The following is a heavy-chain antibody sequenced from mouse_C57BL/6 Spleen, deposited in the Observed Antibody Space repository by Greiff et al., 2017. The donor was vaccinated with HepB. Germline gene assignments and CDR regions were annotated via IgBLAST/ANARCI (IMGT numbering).Heavy chain of an antibody. CDR3: AGDGEDSSGPWFAY. Sequence: DVKLVESGGGLVKPGGSLKLSCAASGFTFSSYAMSWVRQTPEKRLEWVATISDGGSYTYYPDNVKGRCTITRDNAKNNLYLQMSHLKSEDTAMYYCAGDGEDSSGPWFAYWGQGTLVTVSA. CDR2: ISDGGSYT. J-gene: IGHJ3*01. V-gene: IGHV5-4*03. D-gene: IGHD3-2*02. CDR1: GFTFSSYA.